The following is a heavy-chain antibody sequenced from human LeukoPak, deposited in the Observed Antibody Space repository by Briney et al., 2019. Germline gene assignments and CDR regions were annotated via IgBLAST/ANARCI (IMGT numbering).Heavy chain of an antibody. CDR2: IYYSGST. CDR3: ARDWGAESRYSSASYYYYGMDV. V-gene: IGHV4-59*12. D-gene: IGHD3-9*01. J-gene: IGHJ6*02. CDR1: GGSISSYY. Sequence: KPSETLSLTCNVSGGSISSYYWSWIRQPPGKGLEWIGYIYYSGSTYYNPSLKSRVTISVDTSKNQFSLKLSSVTAADTAVYYCARDWGAESRYSSASYYYYGMDVWGQGTTVTVSS.